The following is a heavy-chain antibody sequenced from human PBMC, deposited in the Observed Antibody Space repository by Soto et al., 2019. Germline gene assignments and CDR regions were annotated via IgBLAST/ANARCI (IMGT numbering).Heavy chain of an antibody. D-gene: IGHD1-1*01. CDR2: INSDGSST. Sequence: GGSLRLSCAASGFTFSSYWMHWVRQAPGKGLVWVSRINSDGSSTSYADSVKGRFTISRDNAKNTLYLQMNRLRAEDTAVYYCARVPWNDVGAFDIWGQGTMVTVSS. J-gene: IGHJ3*02. CDR3: ARVPWNDVGAFDI. CDR1: GFTFSSYW. V-gene: IGHV3-74*01.